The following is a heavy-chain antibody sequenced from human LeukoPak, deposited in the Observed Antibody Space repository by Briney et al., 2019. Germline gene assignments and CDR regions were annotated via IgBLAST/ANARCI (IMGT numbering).Heavy chain of an antibody. CDR2: IYYSGST. V-gene: IGHV4-59*08. J-gene: IGHJ4*02. CDR1: GGSISSYY. Sequence: SETLSLTCTASGGSISSYYWSWIRQPPGKGLEWIGYIYYSGSTNYNPSLKSRVTISVDTSKNQFSLKLSSVTAADTAVYYCARGRSGWLHLDYWGQGTLVTVSS. D-gene: IGHD6-19*01. CDR3: ARGRSGWLHLDY.